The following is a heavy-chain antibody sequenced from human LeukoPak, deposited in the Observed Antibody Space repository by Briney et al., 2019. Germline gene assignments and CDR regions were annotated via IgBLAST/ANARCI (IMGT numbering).Heavy chain of an antibody. J-gene: IGHJ4*02. CDR3: ASANTGYSYGGDHDY. CDR2: IIPILGIA. D-gene: IGHD5-18*01. Sequence: GASVKVSCKASGGTFSSYAISWVRQAPGQGLEWMGRIIPILGIANYAQKFQGRVTITADKSTSTAYMELSSLRSEDTAVYYCASANTGYSYGGDHDYWGQGTLVTVSS. V-gene: IGHV1-69*04. CDR1: GGTFSSYA.